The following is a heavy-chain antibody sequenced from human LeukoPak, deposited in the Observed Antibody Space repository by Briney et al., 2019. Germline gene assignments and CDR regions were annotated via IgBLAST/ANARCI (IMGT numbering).Heavy chain of an antibody. J-gene: IGHJ6*02. CDR2: IKQDGSEK. CDR1: GFTFSSYW. V-gene: IGHV3-7*01. Sequence: GGSLRLSCAASGFTFSSYWMSWVRQAPGKGLEWVANIKQDGSEKYYVDSVKGRFTISRDNAKNSLYLQMNSLRAEDTAVYYCARHSGASYYYYYGMDVWGQGTTVTVSS. D-gene: IGHD1-26*01. CDR3: ARHSGASYYYYYGMDV.